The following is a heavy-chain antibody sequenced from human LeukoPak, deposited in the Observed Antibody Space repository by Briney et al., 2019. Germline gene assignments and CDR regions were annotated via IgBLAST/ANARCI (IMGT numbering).Heavy chain of an antibody. D-gene: IGHD4-17*01. V-gene: IGHV3-53*01. Sequence: GRSLRLSCAASGFTVSSNYMSWVRQAPGKGLEWVSVIYSGGSTYYADSVKGRFTISRDNSKNTLYLQMNSLRAEDTAVYYCARVGARGDYFDYWGQGTLVTVSS. CDR3: ARVGARGDYFDY. CDR1: GFTVSSNY. J-gene: IGHJ4*02. CDR2: IYSGGST.